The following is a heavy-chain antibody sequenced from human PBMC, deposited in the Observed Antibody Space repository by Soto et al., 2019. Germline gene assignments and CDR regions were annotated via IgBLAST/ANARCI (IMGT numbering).Heavy chain of an antibody. CDR2: IYHSGST. Sequence: PSETLSLTCAVSGGSISSGGYSWSWIRQPPGKGLEWIGYIYHSGSTYYNPSLKSRVTISVDRSMNQFSLKRSSVTAAATAMYYCARGNSRGYYYGNTLFDDWGQGTLVTVSS. D-gene: IGHD3-22*01. V-gene: IGHV4-30-2*01. CDR3: ARGNSRGYYYGNTLFDD. J-gene: IGHJ4*02. CDR1: GGSISSGGYS.